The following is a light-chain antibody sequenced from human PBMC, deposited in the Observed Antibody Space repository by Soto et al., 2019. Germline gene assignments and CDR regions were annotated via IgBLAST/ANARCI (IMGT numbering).Light chain of an antibody. CDR3: QHYNSYSEA. J-gene: IGKJ1*01. V-gene: IGKV1-5*03. CDR1: QTISSW. Sequence: DIQMTQSPSTLSGSVGDRATITCRASQTISSWLAWYQQKPGKAPKLLIYKASTLKSGVPSRFSGSGSGTEFTLTISSLQPDDFATYYCQHYNSYSEAFGQGTQVELK. CDR2: KAS.